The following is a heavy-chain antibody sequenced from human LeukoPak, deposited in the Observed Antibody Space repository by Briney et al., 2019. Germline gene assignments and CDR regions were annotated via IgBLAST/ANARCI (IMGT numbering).Heavy chain of an antibody. D-gene: IGHD5-12*01. J-gene: IGHJ4*02. CDR3: ARAPVGYSGYDFRAFDY. V-gene: IGHV1-69*13. Sequence: SVKVSCKASGGTFSSYAISWVRQAPGQGLEWMGGIIPIFGTANYAQKFQGRVTITADESTSTAYMELSSLRSEDAAVYYCARAPVGYSGYDFRAFDYWGQGTLVTVSS. CDR2: IIPIFGTA. CDR1: GGTFSSYA.